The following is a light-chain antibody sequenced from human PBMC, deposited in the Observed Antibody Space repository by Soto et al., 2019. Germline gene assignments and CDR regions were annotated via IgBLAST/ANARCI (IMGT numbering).Light chain of an antibody. CDR1: QSISSY. V-gene: IGKV1-39*01. CDR2: AAS. Sequence: DIQMTQSPSSLSASVGDRVTITCRASQSISSYLNWYQQKPGKAPKLLIYAASSLQSGVPSRFSGSGSWTDFTLTISSLQPEHFASYYGKRRKTFGQGTKVEIK. CDR3: KRRKT. J-gene: IGKJ1*01.